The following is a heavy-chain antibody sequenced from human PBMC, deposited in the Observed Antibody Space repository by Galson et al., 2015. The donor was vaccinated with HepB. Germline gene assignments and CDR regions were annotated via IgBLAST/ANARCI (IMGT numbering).Heavy chain of an antibody. V-gene: IGHV3-11*06. D-gene: IGHD5-12*01. CDR1: GFTLSDYY. J-gene: IGHJ4*02. CDR3: ASFSLGKARIPDY. Sequence: SLRLSCAASGFTLSDYYMSWIRQAPGKGLEWVSYISSSSSYTNYADSVKGRFTISRDNAKNSLYLQMNSLRAEDTAVYYCASFSLGKARIPDYWGQGTLVTVSS. CDR2: ISSSSSYT.